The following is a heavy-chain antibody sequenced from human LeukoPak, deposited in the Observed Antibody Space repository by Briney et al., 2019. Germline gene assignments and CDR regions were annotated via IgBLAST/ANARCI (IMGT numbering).Heavy chain of an antibody. J-gene: IGHJ4*02. V-gene: IGHV3-72*01. D-gene: IGHD3-10*01. CDR3: ARYGGSGSGIYGDY. CDR1: GFTFSDHD. CDR2: SRDKANSYNT. Sequence: PGGSLRLSCAASGFTFSDHDMDWVRQSAGKGLEWVGRSRDKANSYNTEYAASVKGRFTISRDDSKNSLYLQMSSLKTEDTAVYYCARYGGSGSGIYGDYWGQGTLVAVSS.